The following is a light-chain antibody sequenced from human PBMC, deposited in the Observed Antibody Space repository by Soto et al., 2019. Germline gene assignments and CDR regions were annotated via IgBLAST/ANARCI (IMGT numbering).Light chain of an antibody. J-gene: IGLJ2*01. Sequence: QSVLTQPPSVSGAPGQRVTISCSGNSSNIGAGFDVHWYQQLPEAAPKLLIYASTNRPSGVPDRFSGSKSDTSASRAITGLQIDDEADYDCPSYDTGLTGHVLFGGGTKLTDL. CDR1: SSNIGAGFD. CDR2: AST. CDR3: PSYDTGLTGHVL. V-gene: IGLV1-40*01.